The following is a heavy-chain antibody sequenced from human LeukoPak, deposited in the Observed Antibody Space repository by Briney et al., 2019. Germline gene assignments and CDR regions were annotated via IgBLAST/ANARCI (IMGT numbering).Heavy chain of an antibody. J-gene: IGHJ6*02. CDR3: ARESALTMVRGVSLPPVPRYYYYGMDV. V-gene: IGHV3-11*05. D-gene: IGHD3-10*01. CDR2: INSSSSYT. Sequence: PGGSLRLSCAASGFTFSSYAMSWVRQAPGKGLEWVSYINSSSSYTNYAVSGKGRFTISRDNAKNSLYLQMNSLRAEDTAVYYCARESALTMVRGVSLPPVPRYYYYGMDVWGQGTTVTVSS. CDR1: GFTFSSYA.